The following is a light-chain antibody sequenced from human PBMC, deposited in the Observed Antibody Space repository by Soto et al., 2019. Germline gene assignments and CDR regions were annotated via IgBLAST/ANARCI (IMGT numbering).Light chain of an antibody. CDR3: LLSYSGADVV. CDR2: DTS. V-gene: IGLV7-46*01. J-gene: IGLJ2*01. Sequence: QAVVTQEPSLTVSQGGTVTLTCGSSTGAVTSGHYPYWFQQKPGQAPRTLIYDTSNKHSWTPARFSGSLLGDKAALTLSGAQPEDEANYYCLLSYSGADVVFGGGTKLTVL. CDR1: TGAVTSGHY.